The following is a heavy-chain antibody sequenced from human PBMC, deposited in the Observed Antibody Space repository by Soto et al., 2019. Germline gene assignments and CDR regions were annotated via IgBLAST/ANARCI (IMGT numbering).Heavy chain of an antibody. V-gene: IGHV2-70*11. CDR2: IDWDDDK. D-gene: IGHD4-17*01. CDR1: GFSLSTSGMY. J-gene: IGHJ6*03. Sequence: SGPTLVNPTQTLTLTCTFSGFSLSTSGMYVSWIRQPPGKALEWLARIDWDDDKYYSTSLKTRLTISKDTSKNQVVLTMTNMDPVDTAKYYCARISPSPTTVTTSYYYYYMDVWGKGTTVTVSS. CDR3: ARISPSPTTVTTSYYYYYMDV.